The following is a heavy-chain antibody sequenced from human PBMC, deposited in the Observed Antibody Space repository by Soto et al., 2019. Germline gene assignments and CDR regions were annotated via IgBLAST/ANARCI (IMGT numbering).Heavy chain of an antibody. CDR3: AKGRASSSWSAYYYYGMDV. CDR1: GFTSSSYA. V-gene: IGHV3-23*01. Sequence: PGGSLRDSCAASGFTSSSYAMSWVRQAPGKGLEWVSAISGSGGSTYYADSVKGRFTISRDNSKNTLYLQMNSLRAEDTAVYYCAKGRASSSWSAYYYYGMDVWGQGTTVTVSS. CDR2: ISGSGGST. D-gene: IGHD6-13*01. J-gene: IGHJ6*02.